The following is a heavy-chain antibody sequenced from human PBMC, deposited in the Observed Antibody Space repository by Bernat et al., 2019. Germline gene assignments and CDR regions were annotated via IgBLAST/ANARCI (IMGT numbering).Heavy chain of an antibody. V-gene: IGHV3-21*01. Sequence: EVQLVESGGGLVKPGGSLRLSCAASGFTFSSYSMNWVRQAPGKGLVWVSSISSSSSYIYYADSVKGRFTISRDNAKNTLYLQMNSLRAEDTAVYYCARGSGSYFVYWGQGTLVTVSS. CDR3: ARGSGSYFVY. J-gene: IGHJ4*02. CDR1: GFTFSSYS. CDR2: ISSSSSYI. D-gene: IGHD1-26*01.